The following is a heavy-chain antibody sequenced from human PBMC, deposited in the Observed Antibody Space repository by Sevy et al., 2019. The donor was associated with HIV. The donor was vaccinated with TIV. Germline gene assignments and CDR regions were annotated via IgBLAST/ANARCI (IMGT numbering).Heavy chain of an antibody. CDR2: ISGSGGST. V-gene: IGHV3-23*01. Sequence: GGSLRLSCAASGFTFSSYAMSWVRQAPGKGLEWVSAISGSGGSTYYADSVKGRFTISRDNSKNTLYLQMNSLRAEDTAVYYCAKDLRCGTMIVVVITSFDYWGQGTLVTVSS. J-gene: IGHJ4*02. CDR3: AKDLRCGTMIVVVITSFDY. D-gene: IGHD3-22*01. CDR1: GFTFSSYA.